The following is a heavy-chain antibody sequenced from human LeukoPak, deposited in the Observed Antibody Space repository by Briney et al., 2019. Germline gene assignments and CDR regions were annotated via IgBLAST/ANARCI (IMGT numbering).Heavy chain of an antibody. Sequence: GAPLKISCKASGYSFISYWIGWVRQMPGKGLSSMGIIYPGDSDTRYRPSFQGQVTISADMSISTAYLQWSSLETSYTAIYYCAIHMSFRGAFDICGQGTMVTVSS. J-gene: IGHJ3*02. D-gene: IGHD3-10*02. CDR2: IYPGDSDT. CDR1: GYSFISYW. V-gene: IGHV5-51*01. CDR3: AIHMSFRGAFDI.